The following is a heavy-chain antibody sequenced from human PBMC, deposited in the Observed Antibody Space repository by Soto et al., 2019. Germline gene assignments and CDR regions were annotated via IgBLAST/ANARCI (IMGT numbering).Heavy chain of an antibody. CDR2: VHYTGST. D-gene: IGHD3-22*01. CDR3: ARGIYDSSGDYTRVFDY. J-gene: IGHJ4*02. V-gene: IGHV4-59*01. CDR1: GGSISSYY. Sequence: SETLSLTCTVSGGSISSYYRSWIRQPPGKGLEWIGYVHYTGSTNYNSPLKSRVTISVDTSKNQFSLKLSSVTAADTAVYYCARGIYDSSGDYTRVFDYWGPGTRVTVSS.